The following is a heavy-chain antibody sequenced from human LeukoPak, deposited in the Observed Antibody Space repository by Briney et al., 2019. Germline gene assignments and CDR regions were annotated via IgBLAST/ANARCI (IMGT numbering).Heavy chain of an antibody. CDR1: GFTFSSYA. Sequence: GGSLRLSCAASGFTFSSYAMSWVRQAPGKGLEWVSAISGSGGSTYYADSVKGRFTISRDNSKNTLYLQMNSLRAEDTAVFYCAKDIAVAGYYFDYWGQGTLVTVSS. CDR3: AKDIAVAGYYFDY. V-gene: IGHV3-23*01. D-gene: IGHD6-19*01. J-gene: IGHJ4*02. CDR2: ISGSGGST.